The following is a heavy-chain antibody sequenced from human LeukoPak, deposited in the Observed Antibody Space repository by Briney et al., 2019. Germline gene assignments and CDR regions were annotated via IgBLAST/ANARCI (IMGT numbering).Heavy chain of an antibody. D-gene: IGHD6-13*01. J-gene: IGHJ6*03. CDR1: GGTFSSYA. CDR2: IIPIFGTA. CDR3: AITAAGTNYYYYYYMDV. Sequence: ASVKVSCKASGGTFSSYAISWVRQAPGQGLEWMGGIIPIFGTANYAQKFQGRVTITTDESTSTAYMELSSLRSEDTAVYYCAITAAGTNYYYYYYMDVWGKGTTVTVSS. V-gene: IGHV1-69*05.